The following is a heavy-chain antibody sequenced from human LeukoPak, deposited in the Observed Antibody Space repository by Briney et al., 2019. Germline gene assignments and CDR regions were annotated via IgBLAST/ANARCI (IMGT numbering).Heavy chain of an antibody. D-gene: IGHD3-10*01. Sequence: SETLSLTCTVSGGSISSSSYYWGWIRQPPGKGLEWIGSIYYSGSTYYNPSLKSRVTISVDTSKNQFSLKLSSVTAADTAVYYCAREKMVRGVNRGGWFDPWGQGTLVTVSS. J-gene: IGHJ5*02. CDR3: AREKMVRGVNRGGWFDP. CDR1: GGSISSSSYY. V-gene: IGHV4-39*07. CDR2: IYYSGST.